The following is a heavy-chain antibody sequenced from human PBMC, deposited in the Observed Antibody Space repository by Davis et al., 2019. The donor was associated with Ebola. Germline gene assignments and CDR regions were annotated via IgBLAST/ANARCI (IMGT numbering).Heavy chain of an antibody. CDR3: ARDQTQNGHSFDPNDASDI. D-gene: IGHD5-18*01. J-gene: IGHJ3*02. V-gene: IGHV3-11*06. Sequence: GESLKISCAASGFTFSDYYMSWIRQAPGKGLEWVSYISGRGTYTNYAGSVKGRFTISRDNAKNSLYLQVDSLRAEDTAVYYCARDQTQNGHSFDPNDASDIWGQGTMVTISS. CDR1: GFTFSDYY. CDR2: ISGRGTYT.